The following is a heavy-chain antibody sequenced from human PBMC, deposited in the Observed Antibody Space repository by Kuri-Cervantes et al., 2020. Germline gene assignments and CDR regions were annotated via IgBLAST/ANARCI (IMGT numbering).Heavy chain of an antibody. D-gene: IGHD3-22*01. Sequence: LRLSCTVYGGSFSNYYWIWIRQPPGKGLKWIGEVNHXGTTNYNPSLKSRVTISVDTSKNQFSLKLSSVTAADTAVYYCAXDRSGYSALRXWYFDLWGRGTLVTVSS. V-gene: IGHV4-34*01. CDR1: GGSFSNYY. CDR3: AXDRSGYSALRXWYFDL. J-gene: IGHJ2*01. CDR2: VNHXGTT.